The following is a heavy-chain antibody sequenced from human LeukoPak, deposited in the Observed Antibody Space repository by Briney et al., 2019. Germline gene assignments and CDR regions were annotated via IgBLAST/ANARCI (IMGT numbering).Heavy chain of an antibody. CDR1: GGSISSYY. D-gene: IGHD3-10*01. Sequence: ASETLSLTCTVSGGSISSYYWSWIRQPPGKGLEWIGYIYYGGSTYYNPSLKSRVTISVDTSKNQFSLKLSSVTAADTAVYYCRLWFGESTYYYYYGMDVWGQGTTVTVSS. V-gene: IGHV4-59*12. CDR2: IYYGGST. CDR3: RLWFGESTYYYYYGMDV. J-gene: IGHJ6*02.